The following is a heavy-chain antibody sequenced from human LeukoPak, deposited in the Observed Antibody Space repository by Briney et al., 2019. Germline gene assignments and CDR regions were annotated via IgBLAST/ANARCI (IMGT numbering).Heavy chain of an antibody. J-gene: IGHJ4*02. CDR1: GGSITTYY. CDR3: ARGSRSYDNSNYLNY. D-gene: IGHD4-11*01. Sequence: SETLSLTCSVSGGSITTYYWSWIRQSPGKGLEWIGNIYDTGSTNYNPSLRSRVTISVDTSKNQFSLKLSSVTAADTAVYYCARGSRSYDNSNYLNYWGQGSLVTVSS. CDR2: IYDTGST. V-gene: IGHV4-59*01.